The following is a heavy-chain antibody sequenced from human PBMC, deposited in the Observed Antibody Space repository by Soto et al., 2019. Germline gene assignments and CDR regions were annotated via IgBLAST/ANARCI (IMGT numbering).Heavy chain of an antibody. V-gene: IGHV1-18*01. D-gene: IGHD3-16*01. CDR2: NIGSSGNP. CDR3: ARGGAFDI. CDR1: GYSFPTYG. Sequence: VSVKFYCKASGYSFPTYGIVWVRQAPGQGLEWMGLNIGSSGNPTYARKFEGRVTMTTDKSTSTAYMDLRRLTSDETALYYCARGGAFDIWGQGTMVTVSS. J-gene: IGHJ3*02.